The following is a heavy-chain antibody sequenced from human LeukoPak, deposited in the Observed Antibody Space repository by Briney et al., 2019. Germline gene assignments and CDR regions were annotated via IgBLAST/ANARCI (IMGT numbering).Heavy chain of an antibody. J-gene: IGHJ4*02. CDR1: GFTFDDYA. D-gene: IGHD6-13*01. CDR2: ISWNSGSI. V-gene: IGHV3-9*01. Sequence: PGGSLRLSCAASGFTFDDYAMHWVRQAPGKGLEWVSGISWNSGSIGYADSVKGRFTISRDNAKNSLYLQMNSLRAEDTAVYYCARDRIAAFDYWGQGTLVTVSS. CDR3: ARDRIAAFDY.